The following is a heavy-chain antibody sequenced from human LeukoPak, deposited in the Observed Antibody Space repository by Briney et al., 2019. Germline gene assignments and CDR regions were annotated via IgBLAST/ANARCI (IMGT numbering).Heavy chain of an antibody. Sequence: GGSLRLSCAASGFSFSTHKMNWVRQAPGKGLEWVAVISYDGAKIYYADSAKGRFTISRDNSKNMVYLQMNSLRAEDTALYYCARDSVKLPGISYFDNWGQGTLVTVSS. D-gene: IGHD3-3*02. CDR1: GFSFSTHK. CDR3: ARDSVKLPGISYFDN. CDR2: ISYDGAKI. V-gene: IGHV3-30-3*01. J-gene: IGHJ1*01.